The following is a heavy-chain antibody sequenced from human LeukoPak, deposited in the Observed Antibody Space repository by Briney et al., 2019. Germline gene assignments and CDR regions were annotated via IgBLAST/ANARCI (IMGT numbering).Heavy chain of an antibody. CDR2: ISGSGGST. D-gene: IGHD6-6*01. Sequence: GGSLRLSCAASGFTFSSYAMSWVRQAPGKGLEWVSAISGSGGSTYYADSVKGRFTIPRDNSKNTLYLQMNSLRAEDTAVYYCASYSSSRGTFDYWGQGTLVTVSS. J-gene: IGHJ4*02. CDR1: GFTFSSYA. CDR3: ASYSSSRGTFDY. V-gene: IGHV3-23*01.